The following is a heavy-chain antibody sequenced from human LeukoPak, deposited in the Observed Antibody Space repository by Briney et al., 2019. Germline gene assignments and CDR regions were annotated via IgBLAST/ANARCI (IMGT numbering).Heavy chain of an antibody. J-gene: IGHJ4*02. CDR1: GGSISSSSYY. CDR3: ARLPIITMILDY. CDR2: IYYSGST. D-gene: IGHD3-22*01. V-gene: IGHV4-39*01. Sequence: PSETLSLTCTVSGGSISSSSYYWGWIRQPPGKGLEWIGSIYYSGSTYYNPSLKSRVTISVDTSKNQFSLKLSSVTAADTAVYYCARLPIITMILDYWGQGTLVTVSS.